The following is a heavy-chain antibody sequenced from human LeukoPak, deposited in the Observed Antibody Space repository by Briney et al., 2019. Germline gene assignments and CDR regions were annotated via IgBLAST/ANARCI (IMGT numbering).Heavy chain of an antibody. D-gene: IGHD6-13*01. J-gene: IGHJ5*02. CDR1: GGTFSSYA. CDR2: IIPIFGTA. CDR3: ARDGVEGSWSYNWFDP. Sequence: SVKVSCKASGGTFSSYAISWVRQAPGQGLEWMGGIIPIFGTANYAQKFQGRVTITADESTSTAYMELSSLRSEDTAVYYCARDGVEGSWSYNWFDPWGQGTLVTVSS. V-gene: IGHV1-69*01.